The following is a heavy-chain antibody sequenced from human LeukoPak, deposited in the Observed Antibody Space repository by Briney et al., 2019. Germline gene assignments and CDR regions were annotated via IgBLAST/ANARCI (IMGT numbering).Heavy chain of an antibody. D-gene: IGHD1-1*01. CDR3: ARGVTTGRDWFDP. J-gene: IGHJ5*02. V-gene: IGHV4-59*01. CDR1: DVSISSYY. CDR2: ISYTGCA. Sequence: SEPLSLTCTVSDVSISSYYWSWIRQPPGKGLQWIGCISYTGCATYSPSLKSRVTVPVDTSRNRFSLRMSSVTAADTAVYYCARGVTTGRDWFDPWGQGTPVSVS.